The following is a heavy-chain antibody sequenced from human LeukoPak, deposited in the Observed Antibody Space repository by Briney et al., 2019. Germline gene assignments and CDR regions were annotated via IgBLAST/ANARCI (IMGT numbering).Heavy chain of an antibody. CDR3: ARCRYSSGWYRSYFDY. D-gene: IGHD6-19*01. CDR1: GGSFSGYY. J-gene: IGHJ4*02. V-gene: IGHV4-34*01. CDR2: INHSGST. Sequence: SETLSLTCAVYGGSFSGYYWSWIRQPPGKGLEWIGEINHSGSTNYNPSLKSRATISVDTSKNQFSLKLSSVTAADTAVYYCARCRYSSGWYRSYFDYWGQGTLVTVSS.